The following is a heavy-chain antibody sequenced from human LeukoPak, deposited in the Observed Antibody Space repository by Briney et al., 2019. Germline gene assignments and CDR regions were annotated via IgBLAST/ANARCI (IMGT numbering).Heavy chain of an antibody. CDR2: ISSSSSTI. CDR3: AKDFSTGTPDY. J-gene: IGHJ4*02. V-gene: IGHV3-48*01. D-gene: IGHD3/OR15-3a*01. Sequence: GGSLRLSCAASGFTFSSYSMNWVRQAPGKGLEWVSYISSSSSTIYYADSVKGRFTISRDNSKNTLYLQMNSLRAEDTAVYYCAKDFSTGTPDYWGQGTLVTVSS. CDR1: GFTFSSYS.